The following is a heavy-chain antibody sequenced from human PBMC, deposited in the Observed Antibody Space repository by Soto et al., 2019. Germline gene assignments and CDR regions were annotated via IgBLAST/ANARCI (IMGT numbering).Heavy chain of an antibody. J-gene: IGHJ6*02. CDR1: GFTFSSYS. Sequence: GGSLRLSCAASGFTFSSYSMNWVRQAPGKGLEWVSSISSSSSYIYYADSVKGRFTISRDNAKNSLYLQMNSLRAEDTAVYYCARVREGWLLFLECLLWVGGMDVRGQGTKVTVSS. CDR2: ISSSSSYI. D-gene: IGHD3-3*01. V-gene: IGHV3-21*01. CDR3: ARVREGWLLFLECLLWVGGMDV.